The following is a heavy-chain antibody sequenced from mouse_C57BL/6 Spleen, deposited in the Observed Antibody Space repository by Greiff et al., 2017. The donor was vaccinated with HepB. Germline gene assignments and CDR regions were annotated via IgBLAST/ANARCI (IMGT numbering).Heavy chain of an antibody. D-gene: IGHD2-1*01. CDR3: ARAGLLSYAMDY. CDR1: GYTFTSYT. CDR2: INPSSGYT. J-gene: IGHJ4*01. Sequence: VQLQQSGAELARPGASVKMSCKASGYTFTSYTMHWVKQRPGQGLEWIGYINPSSGYTKYNQKFKDKATLTADKSSSTAYMQLSSLTSEDSAVYYCARAGLLSYAMDYWGQRTSVTVSS. V-gene: IGHV1-4*01.